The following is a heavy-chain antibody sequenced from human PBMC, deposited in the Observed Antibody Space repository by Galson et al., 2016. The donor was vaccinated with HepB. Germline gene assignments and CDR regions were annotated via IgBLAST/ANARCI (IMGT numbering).Heavy chain of an antibody. J-gene: IGHJ4*02. CDR1: GFTFTDYG. Sequence: SLRLSCAASGFTFTDYGMHWVRQAPGKGPEWVAVTWFDGSHKFYADSVRGRFTISRDASINTVFLHMTRLTLEDTAVYFCTRVSGRGAYYGFSTPESWGQGALVTVSS. D-gene: IGHD3-3*01. CDR2: TWFDGSHK. V-gene: IGHV3-33*01. CDR3: TRVSGRGAYYGFSTPES.